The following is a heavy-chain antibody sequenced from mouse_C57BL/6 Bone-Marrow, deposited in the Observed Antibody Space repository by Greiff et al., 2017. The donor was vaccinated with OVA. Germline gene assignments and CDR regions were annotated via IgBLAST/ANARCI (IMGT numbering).Heavy chain of an antibody. D-gene: IGHD2-4*01. Sequence: LQESGPELVKPGASVKISCKASGYAFSSSWMNWVKQRPGKGLEWIGRIYPGDGDTNYNGKFKGKATLTADKSSSTAYMQLSSLTSEDSAVYFCAILRLRGTWFAYWGQGTLVTVSA. J-gene: IGHJ3*01. CDR2: IYPGDGDT. V-gene: IGHV1-82*01. CDR3: AILRLRGTWFAY. CDR1: GYAFSSSW.